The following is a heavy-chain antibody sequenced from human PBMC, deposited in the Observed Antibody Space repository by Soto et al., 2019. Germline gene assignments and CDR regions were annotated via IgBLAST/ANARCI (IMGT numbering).Heavy chain of an antibody. Sequence: QVQLVESGGGVVQPGRSLRLSCAASGFTFSSYAMHWVRQAPGKGLEWVAVISYDGSNKYYADSVKGRFTISRDNSKNTRYLQMNSLRAEDTAVYYCARARLDTPALDYWGQGTLVPVS. J-gene: IGHJ4*02. D-gene: IGHD2-2*01. CDR2: ISYDGSNK. CDR1: GFTFSSYA. V-gene: IGHV3-30-3*01. CDR3: ARARLDTPALDY.